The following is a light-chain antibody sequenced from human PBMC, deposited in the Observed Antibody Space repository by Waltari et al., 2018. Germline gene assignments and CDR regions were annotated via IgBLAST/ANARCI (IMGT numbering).Light chain of an antibody. CDR3: CSYAGSYTSL. J-gene: IGLJ2*01. CDR1: RSEVGGYNY. CDR2: DVS. Sequence: QSALTQPRSVSGSPGQSVTISCTGTRSEVGGYNYVSWYKQHPGKAPKLMIYDVSKRPSGVPDRFSGSKSGNTASLTISGLQAEDEADYYCCSYAGSYTSLFGGGTKLTVL. V-gene: IGLV2-11*01.